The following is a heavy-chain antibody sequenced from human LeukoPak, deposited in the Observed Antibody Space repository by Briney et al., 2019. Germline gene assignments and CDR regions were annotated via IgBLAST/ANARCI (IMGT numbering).Heavy chain of an antibody. CDR2: TYYRSKWYS. CDR1: GDSVSSNSAA. D-gene: IGHD1-26*01. Sequence: SQTLSLTCAISGDSVSSNSAAWNWIRQSPSRGLEWLGRTYYRSKWYSDYAVSVKSRITINPDTSKNQFSLHLNSVTPEDTAVYYCARVSVSFDPFDIWGQGTMVTVSS. V-gene: IGHV6-1*01. J-gene: IGHJ3*02. CDR3: ARVSVSFDPFDI.